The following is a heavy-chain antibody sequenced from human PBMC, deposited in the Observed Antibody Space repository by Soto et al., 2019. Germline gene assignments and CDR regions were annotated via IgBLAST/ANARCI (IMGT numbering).Heavy chain of an antibody. D-gene: IGHD3-3*01. J-gene: IGHJ6*03. CDR1: GFTFSSYS. V-gene: IGHV3-48*01. Sequence: EVQLVESGGGLVQPGGSLRLSCAASGFTFSSYSMNWVRQAPGKGLEWVSYISSSSSNIYYADSVKGRFTISRDNAKNSLYLLLNGLRAEDTAVYYCARLYYDFWGGYYYYYMDVWGKGTTVTVSS. CDR3: ARLYYDFWGGYYYYYMDV. CDR2: ISSSSSNI.